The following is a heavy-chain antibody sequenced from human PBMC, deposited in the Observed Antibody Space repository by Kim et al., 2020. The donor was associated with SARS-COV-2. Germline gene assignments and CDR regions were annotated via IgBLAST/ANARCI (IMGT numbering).Heavy chain of an antibody. J-gene: IGHJ5*02. Sequence: GGSLRLSCAASGFTFSSYDMHWVRQATGKGLEWVSAIGTAGDTSYPGSVKGRFTISRENAKNSLYLQMNSLRAGDTAVYYCARGRAAAGGLNWFDPWGQGTLVTVSS. CDR3: ARGRAAAGGLNWFDP. V-gene: IGHV3-13*01. CDR2: IGTAGDT. D-gene: IGHD6-13*01. CDR1: GFTFSSYD.